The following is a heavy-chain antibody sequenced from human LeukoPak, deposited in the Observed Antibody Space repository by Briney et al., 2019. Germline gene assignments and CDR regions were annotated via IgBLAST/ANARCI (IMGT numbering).Heavy chain of an antibody. CDR3: ARVRPGQQWLSYYYYYYMDV. Sequence: GGSLRLSCAASGFTFSDYYMSCIRQAPGKGLDWVSYISSSGSTIYYADSVKGRFTISRDNAKNSLYLQMNSLRAEDTAVYYCARVRPGQQWLSYYYYYYMDVWGKGTTVTVSS. CDR2: ISSSGSTI. V-gene: IGHV3-11*04. CDR1: GFTFSDYY. J-gene: IGHJ6*03. D-gene: IGHD6-19*01.